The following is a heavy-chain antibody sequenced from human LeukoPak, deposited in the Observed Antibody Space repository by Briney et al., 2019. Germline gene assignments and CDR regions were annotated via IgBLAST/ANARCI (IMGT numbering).Heavy chain of an antibody. Sequence: GVSLRLSCAASGFTFRTSAMSRVRRAPGKGLEWVSSIDILGSETYYADAVKGRFTISRDNSKNTLYLQMNGLRAEDTAKYYCANDWAEDMASGQGILVTASS. D-gene: IGHD6-19*01. V-gene: IGHV3-23*01. J-gene: IGHJ5*02. CDR3: ANDWAEDMA. CDR2: IDILGSET. CDR1: GFTFRTSA.